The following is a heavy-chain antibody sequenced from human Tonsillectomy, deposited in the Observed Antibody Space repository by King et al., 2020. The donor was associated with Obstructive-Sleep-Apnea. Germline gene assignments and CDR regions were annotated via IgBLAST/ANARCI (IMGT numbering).Heavy chain of an antibody. J-gene: IGHJ3*02. CDR2: IDPSDSYT. V-gene: IGHV5-10-1*03. CDR3: ARHYYGSGSYYGDAFDI. D-gene: IGHD3-10*01. CDR1: GYSFTSYW. Sequence: MQLVQSGAEVKKPGESLRISCKGSGYSFTSYWISWVGQMPGKGLELMGRIDPSDSYTNYSPSFQGHVTISADKSISTAYLPWRSLKASDTAMYYCARHYYGSGSYYGDAFDIWGQGTMVTVSS.